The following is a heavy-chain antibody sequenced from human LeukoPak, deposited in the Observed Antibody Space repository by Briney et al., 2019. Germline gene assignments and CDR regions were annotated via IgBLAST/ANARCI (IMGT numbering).Heavy chain of an antibody. V-gene: IGHV3-7*04. J-gene: IGHJ4*02. Sequence: PGGSLRLSCAASGFTFSDYYMSWIRQAPGKGLEWVANIKQDGSEKYYVDSARGRFSISRDNAKNSLYLQMNSLRAEDTAVYYCARDPKDDYGDYWGQGTLVTVSS. CDR3: ARDPKDDYGDY. CDR1: GFTFSDYY. CDR2: IKQDGSEK.